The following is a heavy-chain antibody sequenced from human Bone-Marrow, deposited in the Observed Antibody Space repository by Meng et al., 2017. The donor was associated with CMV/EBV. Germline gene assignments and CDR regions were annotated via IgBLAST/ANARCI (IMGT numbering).Heavy chain of an antibody. V-gene: IGHV4-34*01. J-gene: IGHJ4*02. CDR3: VSRYSWELFDF. D-gene: IGHD1-26*01. CDR1: GGSFSVYY. CDR2: INHIGGT. Sequence: LPCAVYGGSFSVYYWSWIRQPPGKGLEWIGEINHIGGTKYNPSLKSRVTISVDTSKNQFFLKLTSVTAADTAVYYCVSRYSWELFDFWGQGTLVTVSS.